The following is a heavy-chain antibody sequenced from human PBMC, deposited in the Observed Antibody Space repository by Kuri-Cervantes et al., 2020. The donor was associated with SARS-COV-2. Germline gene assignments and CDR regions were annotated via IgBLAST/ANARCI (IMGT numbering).Heavy chain of an antibody. D-gene: IGHD3-3*01. V-gene: IGHV1-46*01. Sequence: ASVKVSCKASGYTFTSYYMHWVRQAPGQGLEWMGIINPSGGSTSYAQKFQGRVTMTRDTSTSTVYMELSSLRSEDTAVYYCARDSSRITIFGVVTRYGMDVWGQGTTVTVSS. CDR1: GYTFTSYY. CDR2: INPSGGST. CDR3: ARDSSRITIFGVVTRYGMDV. J-gene: IGHJ6*02.